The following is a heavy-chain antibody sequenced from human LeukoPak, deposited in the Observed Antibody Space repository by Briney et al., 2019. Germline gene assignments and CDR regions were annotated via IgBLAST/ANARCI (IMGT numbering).Heavy chain of an antibody. CDR2: IYHSGST. V-gene: IGHV4-30-2*01. J-gene: IGHJ4*02. CDR1: GGSISSGDYY. Sequence: SETLSLTCTVSGGSISSGDYYWSWIRQPPGKGLEWIGYIYHSGSTYYNPSLKSRVTISVDRSKNQFSLKLSSVTAADTAVYYCARSITMVRGAPVYFDYWGQGTLVTVSS. D-gene: IGHD3-10*01. CDR3: ARSITMVRGAPVYFDY.